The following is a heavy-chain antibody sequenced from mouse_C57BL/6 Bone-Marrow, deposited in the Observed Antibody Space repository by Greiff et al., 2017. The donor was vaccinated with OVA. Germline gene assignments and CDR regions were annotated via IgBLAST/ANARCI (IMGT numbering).Heavy chain of an antibody. V-gene: IGHV1-61*01. Sequence: QVQLQQPGAELVRPGSSVKLSCKASGYTFTSYWMDWVKQRPGQGLECIGNIYPSDSETHYNQKFKDKATLTVDKSSSTAYMQLSSLTSEDSAVYYCAVDSSGYGFAYWGQGTLVTVSA. D-gene: IGHD3-2*02. J-gene: IGHJ3*01. CDR2: IYPSDSET. CDR3: AVDSSGYGFAY. CDR1: GYTFTSYW.